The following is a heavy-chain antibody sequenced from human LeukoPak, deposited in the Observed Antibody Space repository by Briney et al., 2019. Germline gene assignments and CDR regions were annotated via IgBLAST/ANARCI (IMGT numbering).Heavy chain of an antibody. CDR1: GYPFNNYW. CDR2: IYPGDSDT. CDR3: ASGPSMITFGGVIVPGAFDI. J-gene: IGHJ3*02. D-gene: IGHD3-16*02. V-gene: IGHV5-51*01. Sequence: GESLKISCKGSGYPFNNYWIGWVRQMPGKGLEWMGIIYPGDSDTRYSPSFQGQVTISADKSISTAYLQWSSLKASDTAMYYCASGPSMITFGGVIVPGAFDIWGQGTMGTVSS.